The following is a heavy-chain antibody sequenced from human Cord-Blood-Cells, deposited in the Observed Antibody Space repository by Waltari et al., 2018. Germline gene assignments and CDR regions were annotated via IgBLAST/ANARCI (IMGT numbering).Heavy chain of an antibody. CDR3: ARDGPPFDY. V-gene: IGHV3-30-3*01. CDR2: ISYDGSNK. CDR1: GFTFSSYA. Sequence: QVQLVESGGGVVQPGRSLRLSCAASGFTFSSYAMHWVRQAPGKGLEWVAVISYDGSNKYYADSVKGRFTISRDNSKNTLYLQMNSLRAEDMAVYYCARDGPPFDYWGQGTLVTVSS. J-gene: IGHJ4*02.